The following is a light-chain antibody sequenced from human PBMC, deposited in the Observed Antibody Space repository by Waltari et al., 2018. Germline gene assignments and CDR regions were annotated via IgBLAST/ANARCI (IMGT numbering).Light chain of an antibody. Sequence: QTVVTQEPSFSVSPGGTVTLTCGLSSGSVSTNYYSSWYQQTPGQAPRTLTYSTNTRSSGVPDRFSGSILGNKAALTITGAQADDESDYYCVLYMGSGISQFGGGTKLTVL. CDR1: SGSVSTNYY. CDR2: STN. CDR3: VLYMGSGISQ. J-gene: IGLJ2*01. V-gene: IGLV8-61*01.